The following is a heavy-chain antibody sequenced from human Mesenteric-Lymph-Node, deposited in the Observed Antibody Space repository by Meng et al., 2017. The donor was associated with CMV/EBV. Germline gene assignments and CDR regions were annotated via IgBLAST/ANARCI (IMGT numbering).Heavy chain of an antibody. J-gene: IGHJ6*02. D-gene: IGHD3-16*01. CDR2: ISTSGNVI. CDR3: ARMAFNYGMDV. V-gene: IGHV3-11*04. Sequence: GGSLRLSGAASGFTFSDYYMTWIRQAPGKGLEWVSYISTSGNVIYYADSVKGPFTISRDNAKNSLYLQMNSLRVEDTAVYYCARMAFNYGMDVWGQGTTVTVSS. CDR1: GFTFSDYY.